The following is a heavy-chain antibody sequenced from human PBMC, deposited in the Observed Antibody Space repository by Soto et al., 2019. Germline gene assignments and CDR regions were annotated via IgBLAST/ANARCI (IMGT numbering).Heavy chain of an antibody. CDR3: ARDGLDSSGLPSDY. Sequence: GGSLRLSCAASGFTFSSYGMHWVRQAPGKGLEWVAVIWYDGSNKYYADSVKGRFTISRDNSKNTLYLQMNSLRAEDTAVYYCARDGLDSSGLPSDYWGQGTLVTVSS. J-gene: IGHJ4*02. CDR2: IWYDGSNK. CDR1: GFTFSSYG. V-gene: IGHV3-33*01. D-gene: IGHD3-22*01.